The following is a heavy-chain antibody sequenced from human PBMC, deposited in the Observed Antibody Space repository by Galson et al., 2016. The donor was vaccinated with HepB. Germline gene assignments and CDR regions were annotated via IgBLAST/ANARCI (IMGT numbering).Heavy chain of an antibody. D-gene: IGHD3-10*01. CDR1: GGSISSSGSY. Sequence: CTVSGGSISSSGSYWGWIRRPPGKGLEWIGNIYHSGSTFYNPSLKSRVTISVDTSKNQFFLKLSSVTAADTAVYYWSRRGVSRTVLMWFGASYYFDYWGQGTLVTVSS. CDR3: SRRGVSRTVLMWFGASYYFDY. J-gene: IGHJ4*02. V-gene: IGHV4-39*01. CDR2: IYHSGST.